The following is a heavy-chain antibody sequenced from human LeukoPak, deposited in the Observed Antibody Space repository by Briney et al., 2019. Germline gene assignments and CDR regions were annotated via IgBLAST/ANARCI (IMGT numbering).Heavy chain of an antibody. J-gene: IGHJ4*02. CDR3: ARQGIRSFYYDSNDPRRGYFFDY. D-gene: IGHD3-22*01. CDR1: RASISSGNW. V-gene: IGHV4-4*02. Sequence: ASETLSLTCAVSRASISSGNWWSWVRQPPGKGLEWIGEIHHSGSTNYNPSLKSRVTISVDKSKNQFSLKLSSVTAADTAVYYCARQGIRSFYYDSNDPRRGYFFDYWGQGTLVTVSS. CDR2: IHHSGST.